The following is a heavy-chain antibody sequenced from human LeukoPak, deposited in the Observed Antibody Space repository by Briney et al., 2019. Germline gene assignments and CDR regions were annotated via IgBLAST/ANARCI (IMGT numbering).Heavy chain of an antibody. V-gene: IGHV3-23*01. CDR3: AKEGSSNYPFDY. J-gene: IGHJ4*02. D-gene: IGHD4-11*01. CDR1: GFTFSSDA. CDR2: ISGSGGST. Sequence: GGSLGLSCAAPGFTFSSDAMSWVRQTPGKGLEWVSAISGSGGSTYYADSVKGRFTISRDNSKNTLFLQMNSLTAEDTAVYYCAKEGSSNYPFDYWGQGTLVTVSS.